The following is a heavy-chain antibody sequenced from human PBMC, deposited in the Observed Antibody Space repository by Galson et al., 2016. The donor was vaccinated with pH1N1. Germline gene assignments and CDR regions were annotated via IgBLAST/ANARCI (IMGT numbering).Heavy chain of an antibody. Sequence: SVKVSCKASGASFTGYYIHWVRQAPGEGLEWMGRINPNTGDTDYAQNFQDRVTMTRDTSTTTVYMDLARLTSGDTAVYFCARGRLRDRMAVPGNERSGHWFDPWGQGTLVTVSS. CDR1: GASFTGYY. J-gene: IGHJ5*02. CDR3: ARGRLRDRMAVPGNERSGHWFDP. CDR2: INPNTGDT. V-gene: IGHV1-2*06. D-gene: IGHD3-10*01.